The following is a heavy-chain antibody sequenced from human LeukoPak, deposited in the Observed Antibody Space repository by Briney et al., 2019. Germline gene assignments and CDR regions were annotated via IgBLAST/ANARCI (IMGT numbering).Heavy chain of an antibody. D-gene: IGHD6-19*01. CDR1: GVTFSSYA. Sequence: GASVKVSCKASGVTFSSYAINWVRQAPGQGLEWMGGIIPIFGTTNYAQKFQGRVTITADESMSTAYMELSSLRSEDTAVYFCATSHYSSYWDNGPHYYYYMDVWGKGTTVTVSS. V-gene: IGHV1-69*13. J-gene: IGHJ6*03. CDR3: ATSHYSSYWDNGPHYYYYMDV. CDR2: IIPIFGTT.